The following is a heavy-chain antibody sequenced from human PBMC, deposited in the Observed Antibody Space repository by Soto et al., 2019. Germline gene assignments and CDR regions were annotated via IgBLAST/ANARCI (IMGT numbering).Heavy chain of an antibody. J-gene: IGHJ5*02. CDR1: GGSISSYY. CDR2: IYYSGST. D-gene: IGHD4-17*01. CDR3: ARERARYGGEACNWFDP. V-gene: IGHV4-59*12. Sequence: SETLSLTCTVSGGSISSYYWSWIRQPPGKGLEWIGYIYYSGSTYYNPSLKPRLNIQVDTSKNQFSLKVSSVTAANTAVYYCARERARYGGEACNWFDPWGQGTLVTVSS.